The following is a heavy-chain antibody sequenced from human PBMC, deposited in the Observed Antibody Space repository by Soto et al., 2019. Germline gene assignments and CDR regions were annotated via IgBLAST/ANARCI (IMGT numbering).Heavy chain of an antibody. CDR3: ARHQRDDASRKIDC. CDR2: INPADSDI. J-gene: IGHJ4*02. Sequence: GESLKISCQGSGFSFTSNWIGWVRQMPGKGLEWMGIINPADSDIKYSPSFQGQVTISADKSIGTAYLQWSSLKASDTAMYYCARHQRDDASRKIDCWGQGTLVTVSS. CDR1: GFSFTSNW. V-gene: IGHV5-51*01. D-gene: IGHD3-16*01.